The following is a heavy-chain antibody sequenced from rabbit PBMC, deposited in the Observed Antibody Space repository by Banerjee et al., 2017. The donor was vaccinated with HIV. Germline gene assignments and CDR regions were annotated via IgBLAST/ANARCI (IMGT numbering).Heavy chain of an antibody. Sequence: PPGKGPEWISCIYAGDGNTDYASWVNGRFTIASDNAQNTVDLQMNSLTAADTATYFCARIDPRYYTSGWDYFNLWGQGTLVTIS. V-gene: IGHV1S47*01. CDR2: IYAGDGNT. D-gene: IGHD4-1*01. J-gene: IGHJ4*01. CDR3: ARIDPRYYTSGWDYFNL.